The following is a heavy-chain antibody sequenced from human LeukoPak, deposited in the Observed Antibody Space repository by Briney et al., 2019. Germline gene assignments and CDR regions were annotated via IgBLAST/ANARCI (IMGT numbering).Heavy chain of an antibody. J-gene: IGHJ4*02. D-gene: IGHD6-13*01. CDR1: GYTFTSDG. V-gene: IGHV1-18*01. CDR2: ISPYSGDT. CDR3: ARDQGSLTRSWYTGY. Sequence: ASVKVSSKASGYTFTSDGISWGRQAPGQGREWVGWISPYSGDTNSAQKFQGRVTMTRDTSITTAYMDLSSLTPDDTAVYFCARDQGSLTRSWYTGYWGQGTQVTVSS.